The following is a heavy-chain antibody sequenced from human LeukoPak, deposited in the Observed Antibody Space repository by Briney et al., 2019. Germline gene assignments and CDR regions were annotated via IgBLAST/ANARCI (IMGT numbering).Heavy chain of an antibody. D-gene: IGHD4-17*01. CDR3: ARERRYGDYVGWFDP. V-gene: IGHV4-61*01. J-gene: IGHJ5*02. CDR1: GYAISSGYY. CDR2: IYYSGST. Sequence: SETLSLTCTVSGYAISSGYYWSWIRQPPGKGLEWIGYIYYSGSTNYNPSLKSRVTISVDTSKNQFSLKLSSVTAADTAVYYCARERRYGDYVGWFDPWGQGTLVTVSS.